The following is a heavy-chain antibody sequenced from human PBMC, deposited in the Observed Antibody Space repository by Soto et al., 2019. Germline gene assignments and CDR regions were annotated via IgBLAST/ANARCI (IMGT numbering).Heavy chain of an antibody. Sequence: GGSLRLSCAASGFTFSSYSMNWVRQAPGKGLEWVSSISSSSSYIYYADSVKGRFTISRDNAKNSLYLQMNSLRAEDTAVYYCASNNIVVVVAATNYYYYGMDVWGQGTTVTVSS. CDR3: ASNNIVVVVAATNYYYYGMDV. V-gene: IGHV3-21*04. CDR1: GFTFSSYS. D-gene: IGHD2-15*01. CDR2: ISSSSSYI. J-gene: IGHJ6*02.